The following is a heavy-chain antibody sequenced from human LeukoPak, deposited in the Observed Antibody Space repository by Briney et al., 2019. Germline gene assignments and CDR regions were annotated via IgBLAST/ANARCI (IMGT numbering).Heavy chain of an antibody. V-gene: IGHV4-59*02. CDR2: IYYSGNT. Sequence: PSETLSLTCTVSGVSVSSYYWSWTRQPPGKGLEWIGYIYYSGNTNYNPSLKSRVAISIDASKNQFSLKLSSVTAADTAVYYCARSEYSAYDSNFDYWGQGTLVTVSS. J-gene: IGHJ4*02. CDR3: ARSEYSAYDSNFDY. D-gene: IGHD5-12*01. CDR1: GVSVSSYY.